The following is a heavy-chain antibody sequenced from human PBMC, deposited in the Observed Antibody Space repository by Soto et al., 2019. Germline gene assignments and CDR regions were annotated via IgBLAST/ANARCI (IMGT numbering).Heavy chain of an antibody. V-gene: IGHV1-46*01. D-gene: IGHD3-10*01. CDR3: ARGTSMVRGVMALGYGMDV. CDR2: INPSGGST. Sequence: QVQLVQYGAEVKKPGASVKVSCKASGYTFTSYYMHWVRQAPGQGLEWMGIINPSGGSTSYAQKFQGRVTMTRDTSTSTVYMELSSLRSEDTAVYYCARGTSMVRGVMALGYGMDVWGQGTTVTVSS. J-gene: IGHJ6*02. CDR1: GYTFTSYY.